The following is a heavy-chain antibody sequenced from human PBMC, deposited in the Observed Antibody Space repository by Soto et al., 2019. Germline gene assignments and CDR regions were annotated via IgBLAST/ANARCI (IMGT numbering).Heavy chain of an antibody. D-gene: IGHD3-3*01. J-gene: IGHJ5*02. CDR3: ARSEWLLNNWFDP. V-gene: IGHV1-69*13. Sequence: ASVKVSCKASGGTFSSYAISWVRQAPGQGLEWMGGIIPIFGTANYAQKFQGRVTITADESTSTAYMELSSLRSEDTAVYYCARSEWLLNNWFDPWGQGTLVTVSS. CDR1: GGTFSSYA. CDR2: IIPIFGTA.